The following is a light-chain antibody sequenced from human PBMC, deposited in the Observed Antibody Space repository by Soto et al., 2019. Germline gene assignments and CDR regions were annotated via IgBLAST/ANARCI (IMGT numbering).Light chain of an antibody. J-gene: IGKJ1*01. Sequence: DIVMTQSPLSLPVTPGEPASISCRSSQSLLHSSGYNYLDWYLQKQGQSPQLLIYLGSNRASGVSDRFSGSGSGTDFTLKIRRVEAEDVGVYYCMQTLQTTWTFGQGTKVEIK. CDR3: MQTLQTTWT. CDR1: QSLLHSSGYNY. V-gene: IGKV2-28*01. CDR2: LGS.